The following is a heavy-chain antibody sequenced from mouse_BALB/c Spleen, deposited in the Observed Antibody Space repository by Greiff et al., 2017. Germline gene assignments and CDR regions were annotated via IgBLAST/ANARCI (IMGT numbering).Heavy chain of an antibody. CDR1: GFSLTSYD. CDR3: VRDEGNYYFDV. J-gene: IGHJ1*01. CDR2: IWTGGGT. V-gene: IGHV2-9-2*01. Sequence: VQLQQSGPGLVAPSQSLSITCTVSGFSLTSYDISWIRQPPGKGLEWLGVIWTGGGTNYNSAFMSRLSISKDNSKSQVFLKMNSLQTDDTAIYYCVRDEGNYYFDVWGAGTTVTVSS. D-gene: IGHD1-1*01.